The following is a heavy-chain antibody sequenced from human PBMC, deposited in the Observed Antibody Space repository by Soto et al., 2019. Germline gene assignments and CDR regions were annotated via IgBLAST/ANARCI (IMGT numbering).Heavy chain of an antibody. J-gene: IGHJ5*02. CDR3: SRVLLILDSSSSGWFDP. V-gene: IGHV3-74*01. Sequence: GGSLRLSCAASGFTFSSYWMHWVRQAPGKGLVWVSRINSDGSSTSYADSVKGRFTISRDNAKNTLYLQMNSLRAEVTAVYYWSRVLLILDSSSSGWFDPWGQGTLVTVSS. CDR1: GFTFSSYW. D-gene: IGHD6-6*01. CDR2: INSDGSST.